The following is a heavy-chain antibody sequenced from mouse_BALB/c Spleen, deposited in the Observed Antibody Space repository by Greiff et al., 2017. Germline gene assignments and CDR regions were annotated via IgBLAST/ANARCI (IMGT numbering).Heavy chain of an antibody. Sequence: EVKVVESGPSLVKPSQTLSLTCSVTGDSITSCYWNWIRKFPGNKLEYMGYISYSGSTYYNPSLKSRISITRDTSKNQYYLQLNSVTTEDTATYYCARFPPYSDYAMDYWGQGTSVTVSS. CDR3: ARFPPYSDYAMDY. J-gene: IGHJ4*01. CDR2: ISYSGST. D-gene: IGHD2-10*01. V-gene: IGHV3-8*02. CDR1: GDSITSCY.